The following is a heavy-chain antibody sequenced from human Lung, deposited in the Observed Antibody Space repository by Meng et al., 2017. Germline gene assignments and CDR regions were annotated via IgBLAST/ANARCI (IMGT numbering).Heavy chain of an antibody. V-gene: IGHV4-34*01. D-gene: IGHD4-11*01. Sequence: QVHLQLGGAGLLKPSATLSLTCVVSGGSLSDYYWSWIRQPPGKGLEWIGEINHSGSTNYNPSLESRATISVDTSQNNLSLKLSSVTAADSAVYYCARGPTTMAHDFDYWGQGTLVTVSS. CDR2: INHSGST. CDR1: GGSLSDYY. CDR3: ARGPTTMAHDFDY. J-gene: IGHJ4*02.